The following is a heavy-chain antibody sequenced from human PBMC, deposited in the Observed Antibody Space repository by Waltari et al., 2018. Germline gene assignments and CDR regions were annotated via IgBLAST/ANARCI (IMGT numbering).Heavy chain of an antibody. D-gene: IGHD6-19*01. CDR1: GWSFSGYY. Sequence: QVQLQQWGAGLLKPSETLSLTCAVYGWSFSGYYWSWIRQPPGKGLEWIGEIEHSGSTNSKPSLKSRVTIAVDTSKNQFSRKLSSGTAADTAVYYCARKRGWLAQFDYWGQGTLVTGSS. J-gene: IGHJ4*02. V-gene: IGHV4-34*01. CDR3: ARKRGWLAQFDY. CDR2: IEHSGST.